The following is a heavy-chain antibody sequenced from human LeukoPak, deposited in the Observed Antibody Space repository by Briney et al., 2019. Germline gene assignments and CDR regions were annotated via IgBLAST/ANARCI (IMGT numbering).Heavy chain of an antibody. D-gene: IGHD3-9*01. J-gene: IGHJ3*02. V-gene: IGHV4-39*07. CDR3: ARWGAYYDILTGYYQSPAAFDI. CDR2: IYYSGST. CDR1: GGSISSSSYY. Sequence: SETLSLTCTVSGGSISSSSYYWGWIRQPPGKGLEWIGSIYYSGSTYYNPSLKSRVTISVDTSKNQSSLKLSSVTAADTAVYYCARWGAYYDILTGYYQSPAAFDIWGQGTMVTVSS.